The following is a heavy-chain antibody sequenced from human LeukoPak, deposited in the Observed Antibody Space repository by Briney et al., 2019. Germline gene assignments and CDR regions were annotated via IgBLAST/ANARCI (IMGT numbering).Heavy chain of an antibody. CDR3: ARGLYDYVWGSYRPKLFDY. D-gene: IGHD3-16*02. CDR2: INHSGST. Sequence: SETLSLTWAVYGGSFSGYYWSWIRQPSGKGLEWIGEINHSGSTNYNPSLKSRVTISVDTSKNQFSLKLSSVTAADTAVYYCARGLYDYVWGSYRPKLFDYWGQGTLVTVSS. CDR1: GGSFSGYY. J-gene: IGHJ4*02. V-gene: IGHV4-34*01.